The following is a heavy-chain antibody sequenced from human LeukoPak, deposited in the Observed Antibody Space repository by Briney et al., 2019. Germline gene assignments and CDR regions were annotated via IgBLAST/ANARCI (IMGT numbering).Heavy chain of an antibody. CDR3: ARAPYCSGGSCPPPDWFDP. J-gene: IGHJ5*02. CDR1: GYTLTELS. V-gene: IGHV1-18*01. Sequence: GASVKVSCKVSGYTLTELSMHWVRQAPGQGLEWMGWISAYNGNTNYAQKLQGRVTMTTDTSTSTAYMELRSLRSDDTAVYYCARAPYCSGGSCPPPDWFDPWGQGTLVTVSS. CDR2: ISAYNGNT. D-gene: IGHD2-15*01.